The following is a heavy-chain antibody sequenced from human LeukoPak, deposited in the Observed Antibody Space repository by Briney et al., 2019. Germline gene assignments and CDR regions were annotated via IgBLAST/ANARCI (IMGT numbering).Heavy chain of an antibody. J-gene: IGHJ4*02. CDR2: IYISGST. CDR3: ARQRSGWQIDY. D-gene: IGHD6-19*01. Sequence: SETLSLTRTVSGGSISIYYWSWIRQPPAKGLEWIVYIYISGSTNYNPSLKSRGTISVETSKNQFSLKLSAVTAADTAVYYCARQRSGWQIDYWGQGTLVTVSS. V-gene: IGHV4-4*09. CDR1: GGSISIYY.